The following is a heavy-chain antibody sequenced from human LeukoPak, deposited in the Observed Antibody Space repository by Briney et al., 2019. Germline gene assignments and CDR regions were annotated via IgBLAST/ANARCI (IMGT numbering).Heavy chain of an antibody. CDR2: INHSGST. Sequence: PSETLSLTCAVYGGSFSGYYWSWIRQPPGKGLEWIGEINHSGSTNYNPSLKSRVTISVDTSKNQFSLKLSSVTAADTAVYYCARGAGSSSALPTPKSYMDVWGQGTTVTVSS. CDR1: GGSFSGYY. CDR3: ARGAGSSSALPTPKSYMDV. V-gene: IGHV4-34*01. J-gene: IGHJ6*02. D-gene: IGHD6-6*01.